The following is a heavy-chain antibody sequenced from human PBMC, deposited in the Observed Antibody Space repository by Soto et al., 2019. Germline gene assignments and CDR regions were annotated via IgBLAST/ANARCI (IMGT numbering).Heavy chain of an antibody. J-gene: IGHJ4*02. Sequence: QVQLQQWGAGLLKSSETLSLTCAVYGGSFSGYYWSWIRQPPGKGLEWIGEINHSGSTNYNPSLKSRVTISVDTSKNQFSLKLSSVTAADTAVYYCARGYPYYDFWSGYRGWGQGTLVTVSS. CDR1: GGSFSGYY. CDR2: INHSGST. D-gene: IGHD3-3*01. V-gene: IGHV4-34*01. CDR3: ARGYPYYDFWSGYRG.